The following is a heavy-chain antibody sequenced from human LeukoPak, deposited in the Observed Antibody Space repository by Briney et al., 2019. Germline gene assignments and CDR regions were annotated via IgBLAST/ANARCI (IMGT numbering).Heavy chain of an antibody. D-gene: IGHD3-10*01. J-gene: IGHJ4*02. V-gene: IGHV3-9*01. CDR2: ISWNSGSI. CDR1: GFTFDDYA. CDR3: ARDYYGSGSYYALDY. Sequence: GRSLRLSCAASGFTFDDYAMHWVRQAPGKGLEWVSGISWNSGSIGYADSVKGRFTISRDNAKNSLYLQMNSLRAEDTAVYYCARDYYGSGSYYALDYWGQGTLVTVSS.